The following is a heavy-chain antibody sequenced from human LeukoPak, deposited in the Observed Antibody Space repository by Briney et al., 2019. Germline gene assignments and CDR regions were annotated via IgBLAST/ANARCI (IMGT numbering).Heavy chain of an antibody. CDR1: GFAFSSYS. D-gene: IGHD3-10*02. Sequence: GGSLRLSCAASGFAFSSYSMNWVRQAPGRGLEWVSSISTSSIYIYYADSVKGRFTISRDNAKKSLNLQVNSLRAEDTAVYYCAELGITMIGGVWGKGTTVTISS. CDR2: ISTSSIYI. V-gene: IGHV3-21*01. CDR3: AELGITMIGGV. J-gene: IGHJ6*04.